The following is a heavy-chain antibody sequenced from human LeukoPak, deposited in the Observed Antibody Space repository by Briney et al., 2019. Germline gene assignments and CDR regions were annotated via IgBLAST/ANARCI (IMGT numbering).Heavy chain of an antibody. CDR1: GGSISNYY. CDR2: IYYSGST. D-gene: IGHD3-22*01. J-gene: IGHJ3*02. Sequence: SETLSLTCTVSGGSISNYYWSWIRQPPGKGLEWIGYIYYSGSTNYNPSLKSRVTISLDTSKNQFSLQLSSVTAADTAVYYCARLSYDSSGYDVFDIWGQGTMVTVSS. CDR3: ARLSYDSSGYDVFDI. V-gene: IGHV4-59*01.